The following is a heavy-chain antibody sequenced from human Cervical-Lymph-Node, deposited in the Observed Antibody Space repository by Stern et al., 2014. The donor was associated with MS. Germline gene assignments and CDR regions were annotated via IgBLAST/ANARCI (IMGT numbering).Heavy chain of an antibody. CDR2: LYWDDDK. J-gene: IGHJ6*02. Sequence: QVTLRESGPTLVKPTQTLTLTCTFSGFSLSSVGVGVVWVRQPPGKALEWLGLLYWDDDKRYRPSLKNRLNITKDTSKNQVFLSITHLDPVDTGTYYCAHSLGAFGRDVWGQGTTVTVSS. CDR3: AHSLGAFGRDV. CDR1: GFSLSSVGVG. V-gene: IGHV2-5*02.